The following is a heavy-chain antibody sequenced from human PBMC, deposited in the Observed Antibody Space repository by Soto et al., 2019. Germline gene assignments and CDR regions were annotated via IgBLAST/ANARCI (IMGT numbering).Heavy chain of an antibody. CDR2: TYYRSKWYY. D-gene: IGHD3-9*01. CDR1: GDSVSSNTAG. Sequence: SQTLSLTCGISGDSVSSNTAGWSWIRQSPSRGLEWLGRTYYRSKWYYDYAVSVKGRITINPDTSKNQFSLKLSSVTAADTAVYYCARQGFGGYFDWFRISNWFDPWGQGTLVTVSS. V-gene: IGHV6-1*01. J-gene: IGHJ5*02. CDR3: ARQGFGGYFDWFRISNWFDP.